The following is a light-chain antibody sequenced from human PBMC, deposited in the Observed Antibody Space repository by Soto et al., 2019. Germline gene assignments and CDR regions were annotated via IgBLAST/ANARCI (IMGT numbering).Light chain of an antibody. CDR2: DVS. CDR1: SSDVGGYNY. J-gene: IGLJ3*02. CDR3: CSYAGSYTWV. V-gene: IGLV2-11*01. Sequence: QSALTQPRSVSGSPGQSVTISCTGTSSDVGGYNYVSWYQQHPGKAPKLMIHDVSKRPPGVPDRFSGSKSGNTASLTISGLQAEDEADYYCCSYAGSYTWVFGGGTKLTVL.